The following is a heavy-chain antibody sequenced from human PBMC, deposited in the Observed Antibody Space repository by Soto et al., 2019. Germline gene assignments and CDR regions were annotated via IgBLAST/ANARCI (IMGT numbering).Heavy chain of an antibody. CDR1: GGSFSGYY. Sequence: SETLSLTCAVYGGSFSGYYWSWIRQPPGKGLEWIGEINHSGSTNYNPSLKSRVTISVDTSKNQFSLKLSSVTAADTAVYYCARVGKALKKYYFDYRGQGTLVTVSS. J-gene: IGHJ4*02. CDR3: ARVGKALKKYYFDY. CDR2: INHSGST. V-gene: IGHV4-34*01.